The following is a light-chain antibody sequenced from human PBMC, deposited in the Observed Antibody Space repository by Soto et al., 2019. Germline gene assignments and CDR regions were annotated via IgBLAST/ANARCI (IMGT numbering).Light chain of an antibody. Sequence: QSALTQPASVSGSPGQSITISCTGTSSDVGGYNYVSWFQQHPGKAPKLMIYEVSNRPSGVSNRFSGSRSGNTASLTISGLQSEDEAEYYCTSYTNHNTFVFGTGTKLTVL. CDR1: SSDVGGYNY. V-gene: IGLV2-14*01. CDR3: TSYTNHNTFV. CDR2: EVS. J-gene: IGLJ1*01.